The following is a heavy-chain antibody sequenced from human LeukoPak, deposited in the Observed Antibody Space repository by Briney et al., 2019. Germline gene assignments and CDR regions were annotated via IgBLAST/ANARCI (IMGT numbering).Heavy chain of an antibody. CDR1: GGSISSSPYY. D-gene: IGHD3-10*01. Sequence: SETLSLTCTVSGGSISSSPYYWGWIRQPPGKGLEWIGTFYYSGSTYYNPSLKSRVTISVDTSKNQFSLKLSSVTAADTAVYYCARHQGSGSSYYYYYMDVWGKGTTVTISS. CDR3: ARHQGSGSSYYYYYMDV. J-gene: IGHJ6*03. V-gene: IGHV4-39*01. CDR2: FYYSGST.